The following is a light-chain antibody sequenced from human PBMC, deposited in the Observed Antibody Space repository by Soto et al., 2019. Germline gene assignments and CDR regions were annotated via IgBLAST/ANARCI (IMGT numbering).Light chain of an antibody. J-gene: IGKJ5*01. CDR2: GAS. V-gene: IGKV3-15*01. Sequence: EIMMTQSPATLSVSTGERATLSCRASQSVSNNLAWYQQKSGQAPRLLIHGASKRATGIPARFSGSGSGTEFTLTISSLQSEDFAVYYCQPYKNWPPITFGQGTRLEIK. CDR1: QSVSNN. CDR3: QPYKNWPPIT.